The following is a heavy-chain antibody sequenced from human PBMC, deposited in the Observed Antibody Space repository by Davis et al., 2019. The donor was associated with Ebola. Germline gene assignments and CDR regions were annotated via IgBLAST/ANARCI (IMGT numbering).Heavy chain of an antibody. J-gene: IGHJ4*02. CDR1: GYSISSGYY. D-gene: IGHD3-10*01. CDR2: IYYSGST. CDR3: ARGLLWFGELSGYYFDY. Sequence: SETLSLTCTVSGYSISSGYYWGWIRQPPGKGLEWIGYIYYSGSTNYNPSLKSRVTISVDTSKNQFSLKLSSVTAADTAVYYCARGLLWFGELSGYYFDYWGQGTLVTVSS. V-gene: IGHV4-38-2*02.